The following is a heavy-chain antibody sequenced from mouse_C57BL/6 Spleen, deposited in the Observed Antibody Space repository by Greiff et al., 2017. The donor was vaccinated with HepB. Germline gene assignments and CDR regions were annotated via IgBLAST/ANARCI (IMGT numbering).Heavy chain of an antibody. D-gene: IGHD1-1*01. J-gene: IGHJ1*03. Sequence: QVQLQQPGAELVRPGSSVKLSCKASGYTFTSYWMDWVKQRPGQGLEWIGNIYPSDSETHYNQKFKDKATLTVDKSSSTAYMQLGSLTSEDSAVYYCAREVIYYGSSNWYFDVWGTGTTVTVSS. CDR2: IYPSDSET. V-gene: IGHV1-61*01. CDR1: GYTFTSYW. CDR3: AREVIYYGSSNWYFDV.